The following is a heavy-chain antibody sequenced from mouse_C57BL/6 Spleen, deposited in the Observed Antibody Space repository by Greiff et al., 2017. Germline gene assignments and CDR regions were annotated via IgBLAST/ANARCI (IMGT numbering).Heavy chain of an antibody. D-gene: IGHD2-5*01. CDR2: ISSGSSTI. V-gene: IGHV5-17*01. CDR3: ARKAAYYSNLDY. J-gene: IGHJ2*01. CDR1: GFTFSDYG. Sequence: EVQLVESGGGLVKPGGSLKLSCAASGFTFSDYGMHWVRQAPEKGLEWVAYISSGSSTIYYADTVKGRFTISRDNAKNTLFLQMTSLRSEDTAMYYCARKAAYYSNLDYWGQGTTLTVSS.